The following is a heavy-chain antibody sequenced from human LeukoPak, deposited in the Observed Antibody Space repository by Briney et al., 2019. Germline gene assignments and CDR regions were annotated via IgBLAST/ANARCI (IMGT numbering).Heavy chain of an antibody. CDR2: IYYSGST. D-gene: IGHD1-7*01. Sequence: SETLSLTCTVSGGSISSYYWSWIRLPPGKGLEWIGYIYYSGSTNYNPSLKSRVTISVDTSKNQFSLKLSSVTAADTAVYYCARRPKTTYGMDVWGQGTTVTVSS. CDR1: GGSISSYY. CDR3: ARRPKTTYGMDV. V-gene: IGHV4-59*08. J-gene: IGHJ6*02.